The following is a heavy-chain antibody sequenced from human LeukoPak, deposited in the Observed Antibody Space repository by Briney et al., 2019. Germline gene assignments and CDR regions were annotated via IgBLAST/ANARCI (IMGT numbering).Heavy chain of an antibody. CDR1: GFTFSSYG. J-gene: IGHJ6*03. CDR3: AKPLGYYYYYYMDV. V-gene: IGHV3-23*01. Sequence: GGSLRLSCAASGFTFSSYGMSWVRQAPGKGLEWVSAISGSGGSTYYADSVKGRFTISRDNSKNTLYLQMNSLRAEDTAVYYCAKPLGYYYYYYMDVWGKGTTVTVSS. CDR2: ISGSGGST. D-gene: IGHD3-3*02.